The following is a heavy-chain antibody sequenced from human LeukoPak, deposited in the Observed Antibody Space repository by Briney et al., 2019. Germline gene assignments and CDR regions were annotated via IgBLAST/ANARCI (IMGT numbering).Heavy chain of an antibody. CDR3: ARGLKLDDGFDI. D-gene: IGHD1-1*01. V-gene: IGHV1-2*02. J-gene: IGHJ3*02. CDR1: GYTFTGHY. CDR2: INPNGGGT. Sequence: ASVKVSCKASGYTFTGHYIHWVRQAPGQGLEWMGWINPNGGGTKGAQKFQGRATLTTDTSISTAYMELNRLRSDDTAVYYCARGLKLDDGFDIWGQGTMVTVSS.